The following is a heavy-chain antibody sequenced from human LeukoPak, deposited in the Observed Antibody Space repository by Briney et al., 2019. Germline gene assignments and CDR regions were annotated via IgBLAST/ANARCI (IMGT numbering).Heavy chain of an antibody. CDR2: INPNSGGT. CDR3: ARDHTIFGVDPLVSGYYYYMDV. D-gene: IGHD3-3*01. Sequence: ASVKVSCKASGYTFTGYYMHWVRQAPGQGLEWMGWINPNSGGTNYAQKFQGRVTMTRDTSISTAYMELSRLRSDDTAVYYCARDHTIFGVDPLVSGYYYYMDVWGKGTTVTVSS. CDR1: GYTFTGYY. J-gene: IGHJ6*03. V-gene: IGHV1-2*02.